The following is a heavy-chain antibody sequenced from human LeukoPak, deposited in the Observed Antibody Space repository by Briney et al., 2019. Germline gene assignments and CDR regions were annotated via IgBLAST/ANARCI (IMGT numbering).Heavy chain of an antibody. CDR3: ARGYGGLYYYYGMDV. D-gene: IGHD4-23*01. J-gene: IGHJ6*02. Sequence: ASVKVSCKASGYTFTSYDINWVRQATGQGLEWMGWMNPNSGNTGYAQKFQGRVTMTRNTSISTAYMELSSLRSEDTAVYYCARGYGGLYYYYGMDVWSQGTTVTVSS. CDR1: GYTFTSYD. V-gene: IGHV1-8*01. CDR2: MNPNSGNT.